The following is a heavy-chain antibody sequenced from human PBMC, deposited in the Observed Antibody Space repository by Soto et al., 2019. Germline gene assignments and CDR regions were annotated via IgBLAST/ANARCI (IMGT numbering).Heavy chain of an antibody. D-gene: IGHD6-6*01. J-gene: IGHJ5*02. V-gene: IGHV4-30-2*01. Sequence: SETLSLTCAVSGGSISSGGYSWSWIRQPPGKGLEWIGYIYHSGSTYYNPSLKSRVTISVDRSKNQFSLKLSSVTAADTAVYYCARELSIANRGNWFDPWGQGTLVTVSS. CDR2: IYHSGST. CDR1: GGSISSGGYS. CDR3: ARELSIANRGNWFDP.